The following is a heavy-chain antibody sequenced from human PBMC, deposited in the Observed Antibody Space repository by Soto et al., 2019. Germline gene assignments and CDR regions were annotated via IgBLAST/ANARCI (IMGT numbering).Heavy chain of an antibody. CDR1: GFTFNNYG. CDR3: AKDQARAASHGID. CDR2: ISNDGSDK. J-gene: IGHJ3*01. Sequence: QVQLVESGGGVVQPGRSLRLSCAASGFTFNNYGMHWARQAPGKGLEWVAAISNDGSDKYYADSVKGRLTISRDNAKNTVFLQMSSLRAQDTAVYYCAKDQARAASHGIDWGQGPMVTVSS. D-gene: IGHD6-13*01. V-gene: IGHV3-30*18.